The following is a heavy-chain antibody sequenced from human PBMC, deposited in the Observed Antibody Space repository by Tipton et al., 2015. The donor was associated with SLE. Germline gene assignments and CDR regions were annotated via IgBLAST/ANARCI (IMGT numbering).Heavy chain of an antibody. J-gene: IGHJ3*02. V-gene: IGHV4-38-2*02. CDR3: ARAAFNWNDRDPLDI. CDR2: IYHSGST. D-gene: IGHD1-1*01. CDR1: GFSVRSGYL. Sequence: TLSLTCSVSGFSVRSGYLWGWIRQSPGKGMEWIGSIYHSGSTNYNPSLKSRVTISVDTSKNQVSLNLSSVTAADTAVYFCARAAFNWNDRDPLDIWDQGTLVVVSS.